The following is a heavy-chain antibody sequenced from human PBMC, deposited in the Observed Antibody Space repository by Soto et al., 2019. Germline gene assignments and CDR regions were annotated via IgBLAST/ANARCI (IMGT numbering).Heavy chain of an antibody. Sequence: ESLKISCAASGFTFDDYGMSWARQAPGKGLEWVSGVNWNGGSTGYADSVKGRFTIPRDNAKNSLYLQMNSLRAEDTAFYYCVRGASLNFDYWGQGTLVTVSS. CDR2: VNWNGGST. CDR1: GFTFDDYG. CDR3: VRGASLNFDY. V-gene: IGHV3-20*04. D-gene: IGHD1-26*01. J-gene: IGHJ4*02.